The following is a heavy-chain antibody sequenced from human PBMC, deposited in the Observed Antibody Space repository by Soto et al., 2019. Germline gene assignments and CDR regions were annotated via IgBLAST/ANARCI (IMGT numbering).Heavy chain of an antibody. J-gene: IGHJ4*02. CDR3: AREGPVAGRAFDY. V-gene: IGHV3-30-3*01. CDR1: GFTFSSYA. Sequence: QVQLVESGGGVVQPGRSLRLSCAASGFTFSSYAMHWVRQAPGKGLEWVAVISYDGSNKYYADSVKGRFTISRDNSKNTLYLQMNSLRAEDTAVYYCAREGPVAGRAFDYWGQGTLVTVSS. CDR2: ISYDGSNK. D-gene: IGHD6-19*01.